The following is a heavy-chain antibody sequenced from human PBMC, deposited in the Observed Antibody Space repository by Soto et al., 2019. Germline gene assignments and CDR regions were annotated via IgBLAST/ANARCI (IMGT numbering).Heavy chain of an antibody. V-gene: IGHV1-69*13. Sequence: ASVKVSCKASGGTFSSDAISWVRQAPGQGLEWMGGIIPIFGTANYAQKFQGRVTITADESTSTAYMELSSLRSEDTAVYYCARGYCSGGSCYADGMDVWGQGTTVTVSS. CDR2: IIPIFGTA. J-gene: IGHJ6*02. CDR1: GGTFSSDA. CDR3: ARGYCSGGSCYADGMDV. D-gene: IGHD2-15*01.